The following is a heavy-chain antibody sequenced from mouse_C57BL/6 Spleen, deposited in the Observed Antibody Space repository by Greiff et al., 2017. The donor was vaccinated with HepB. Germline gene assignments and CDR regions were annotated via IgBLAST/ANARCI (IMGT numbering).Heavy chain of an antibody. Sequence: VQLQQSGPELVKPGASVKMSCKASGYTFTDYNMHWVKQSHGESLEWIGHINPNNGGTSYNQKFKGKATLTVNKSSSTAYMELRSLTSEDSAVYYCASDYYGSSHWYFDVWGTGTTVTVSS. CDR1: GYTFTDYN. V-gene: IGHV1-22*01. D-gene: IGHD1-1*01. CDR2: INPNNGGT. J-gene: IGHJ1*03. CDR3: ASDYYGSSHWYFDV.